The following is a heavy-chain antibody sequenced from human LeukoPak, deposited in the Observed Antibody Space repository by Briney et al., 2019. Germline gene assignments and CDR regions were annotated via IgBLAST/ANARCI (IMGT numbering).Heavy chain of an antibody. D-gene: IGHD2-2*01. Sequence: GGSLRLSCAASGFTFSSYEMNWVRQAPGKGLEWVPYISNSGSTIFYADSVKGRFTISRDNAKNSLYLQMNSLRAEDTAIYYCARGRYQLLLYLFDYWGQGTLVTVSS. CDR2: ISNSGSTI. V-gene: IGHV3-48*03. CDR3: ARGRYQLLLYLFDY. CDR1: GFTFSSYE. J-gene: IGHJ4*02.